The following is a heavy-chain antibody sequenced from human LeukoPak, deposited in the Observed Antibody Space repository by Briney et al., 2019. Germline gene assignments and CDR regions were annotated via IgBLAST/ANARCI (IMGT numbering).Heavy chain of an antibody. CDR2: ISYDGSNK. CDR1: GFTFSSYA. CDR3: ARDRDYGDYPDY. V-gene: IGHV3-30*01. J-gene: IGHJ4*02. D-gene: IGHD4-17*01. Sequence: GGSLSLSCAASGFTFSSYAMHWVRQAPGKGLEWVAVISYDGSNKYYADSVKGRFTISRDNSKNTLYLQMNSLRAEDTAVYYCARDRDYGDYPDYWGQGTLVTVSS.